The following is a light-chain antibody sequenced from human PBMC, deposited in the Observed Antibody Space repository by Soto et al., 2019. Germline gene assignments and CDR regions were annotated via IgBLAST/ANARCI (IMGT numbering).Light chain of an antibody. V-gene: IGKV3-15*01. J-gene: IGKJ2*01. CDR2: GAS. Sequence: EIVMTQSPATLSVSPGEKTTVLCRGSSDGSSNLAWYQQKPGQAPRLLIYGASTRATGIPARFSGSGSGTEFTLTIGSLQSEDFAVYYCQQYNNWPRTFGQGTKLEIK. CDR1: SDGSSN. CDR3: QQYNNWPRT.